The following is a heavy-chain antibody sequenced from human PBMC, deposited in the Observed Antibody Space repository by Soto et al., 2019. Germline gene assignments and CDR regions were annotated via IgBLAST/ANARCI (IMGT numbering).Heavy chain of an antibody. Sequence: QVQLVESGGGVVQPGGSLRLSCVTSGFTFSNYGMHWVRQAPGKGLEWVAVIWYDGSKKNYADSVKGRITISRDNSKNTRYLQMNSLRAEDTAVYYCARGYSYGSGAFDIWGQGTVVTVSS. CDR3: ARGYSYGSGAFDI. D-gene: IGHD5-18*01. V-gene: IGHV3-33*01. J-gene: IGHJ3*02. CDR2: IWYDGSKK. CDR1: GFTFSNYG.